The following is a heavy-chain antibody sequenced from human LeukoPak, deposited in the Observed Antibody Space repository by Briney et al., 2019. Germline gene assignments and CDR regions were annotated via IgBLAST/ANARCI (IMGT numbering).Heavy chain of an antibody. Sequence: ASVEVSCKASGYTFTSYSFSWVRQAPGQGLEWMGWINAYNGNTNYAQKLQGRVTMTTDTSTSTAYMELRSLRFDDTAVYYCARRQGTTLSFDYWGQGTLVTVSS. V-gene: IGHV1-18*01. CDR3: ARRQGTTLSFDY. CDR2: INAYNGNT. D-gene: IGHD1-1*01. CDR1: GYTFTSYS. J-gene: IGHJ4*02.